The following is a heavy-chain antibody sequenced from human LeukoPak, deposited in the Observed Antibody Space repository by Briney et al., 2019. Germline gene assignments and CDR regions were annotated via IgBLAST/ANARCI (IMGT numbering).Heavy chain of an antibody. CDR1: GGGSMSSYY. V-gene: IGHV4-4*07. J-gene: IGHJ4*02. D-gene: IGHD3-10*01. CDR2: IYTSGST. CDR3: ARGSRIIRGFTWDS. Sequence: SETLSLTCTVSGGGSMSSYYWSWIRQSAGKGLEYIGRIYTSGSTNYNPSLRSRVTMSVDTSKNQFSLKVTSVTAADTAVYYCARGSRIIRGFTWDSWGQGTLVTVSS.